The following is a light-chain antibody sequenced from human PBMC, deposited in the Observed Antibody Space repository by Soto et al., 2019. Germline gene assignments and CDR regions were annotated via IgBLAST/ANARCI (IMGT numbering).Light chain of an antibody. Sequence: EIVMTQSPATLSVSPGERATLSCRARQSVSSNLAWYQQKPGQAPGLLIYDASTRATGIPARFSGSGSGTEFTLTISSLQSEDFAVYYCQQFNNWPRTFGQGTKVDI. J-gene: IGKJ1*01. V-gene: IGKV3-15*01. CDR1: QSVSSN. CDR3: QQFNNWPRT. CDR2: DAS.